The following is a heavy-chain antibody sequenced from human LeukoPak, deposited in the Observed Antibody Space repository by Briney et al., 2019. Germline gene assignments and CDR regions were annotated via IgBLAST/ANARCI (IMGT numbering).Heavy chain of an antibody. J-gene: IGHJ6*03. V-gene: IGHV3-23*01. CDR2: ISGSGGST. D-gene: IGHD6-13*01. CDR1: GFTFSSYA. Sequence: GGSLRLSCAASGFTFSSYASSWVRQAPGKGLEWVSAISGSGGSTYYADSVKGRFTISRDNSKNTLYLQMNSLRAEDTAVYYCAKDKAAAGQGDYYYMDVWGKGITVTVSS. CDR3: AKDKAAAGQGDYYYMDV.